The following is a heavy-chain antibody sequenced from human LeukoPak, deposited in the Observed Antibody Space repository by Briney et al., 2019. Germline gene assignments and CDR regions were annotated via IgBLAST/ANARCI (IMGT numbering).Heavy chain of an antibody. CDR2: ISASSGTI. V-gene: IGHV3-48*04. Sequence: GGSLRLSCAGSGFSFSSSIMNWVRQAPGKGLEWIAYISASSGTIYYADSVKGRFTISKDNARNSLYLQMNSLRAEDTAVYYCARDPKPDYWDQGTLVTVSS. CDR3: ARDPKPDY. J-gene: IGHJ4*02. D-gene: IGHD1-14*01. CDR1: GFSFSSSI.